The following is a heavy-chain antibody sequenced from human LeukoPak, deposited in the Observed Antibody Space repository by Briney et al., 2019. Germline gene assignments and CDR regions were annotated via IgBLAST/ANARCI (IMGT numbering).Heavy chain of an antibody. Sequence: PGGSLRLSCAASGFTFSSYGMHWVRQAPGKGLEWVACIRHDGSNKYYADSVKGRFTISRDNSKNTLCLQMNSLRAEDTAVYYCAKDDVGYCSSTSCRAYFDYWGQGTQVTVSS. J-gene: IGHJ4*02. V-gene: IGHV3-30*02. D-gene: IGHD2-2*01. CDR2: IRHDGSNK. CDR3: AKDDVGYCSSTSCRAYFDY. CDR1: GFTFSSYG.